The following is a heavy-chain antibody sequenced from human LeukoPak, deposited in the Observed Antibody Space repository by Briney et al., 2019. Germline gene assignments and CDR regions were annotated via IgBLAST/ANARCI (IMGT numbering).Heavy chain of an antibody. CDR3: ARDPGHYDSSGYYDY. CDR2: IYYSGST. V-gene: IGHV4-59*01. J-gene: IGHJ4*02. CDR1: GVSISSYY. Sequence: TSETLSLTCTVSGVSISSYYWSWIRQPPGKGLEWIGYIYYSGSTNYNPSLKSRVTISVDTSKNQFSLKLSSVTAADTAVYYCARDPGHYDSSGYYDYWGQGTLVTVSS. D-gene: IGHD3-22*01.